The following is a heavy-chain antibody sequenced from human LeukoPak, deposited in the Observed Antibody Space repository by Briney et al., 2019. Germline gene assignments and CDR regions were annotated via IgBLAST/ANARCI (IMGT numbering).Heavy chain of an antibody. D-gene: IGHD2-2*01. J-gene: IGHJ6*03. V-gene: IGHV4-4*07. Sequence: SETLSLTCTVSGGSISSYYWSWIRQPAGKGLEWIGRICTSGSTNYNPSLKSRVTMSVDTSKNQFTLKLSSVTAADTAVYYCAREISGYCSSTSCYYYYYYMDVRGKGTTVTVSS. CDR2: ICTSGST. CDR1: GGSISSYY. CDR3: AREISGYCSSTSCYYYYYYMDV.